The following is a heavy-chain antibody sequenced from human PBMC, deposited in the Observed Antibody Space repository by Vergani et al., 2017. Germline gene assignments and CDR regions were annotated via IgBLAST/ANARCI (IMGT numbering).Heavy chain of an antibody. D-gene: IGHD6-19*01. CDR2: IRYDGSNK. J-gene: IGHJ5*02. Sequence: QVQLVESGGGVVQPGGSLRLSCAASGFTFSSYGMHWVRQAPGKGLEWVAFIRYDGSNKYYADSVKGRFTISRDNSKNTLYLQMNSLRAVDTAVYYCAKVTSGWYSNWFDPWGQGTLVTVSS. CDR1: GFTFSSYG. CDR3: AKVTSGWYSNWFDP. V-gene: IGHV3-30*02.